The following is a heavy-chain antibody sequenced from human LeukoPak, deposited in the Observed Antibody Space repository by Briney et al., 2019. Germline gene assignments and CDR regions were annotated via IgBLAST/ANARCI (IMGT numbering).Heavy chain of an antibody. V-gene: IGHV4-4*07. Sequence: SETLSLTCTVSGGSISSYYWSWIRQPAGKGLEWIGRIYTSGSTNYNPSLKSRVTMSVDTSENQFSLKLSSVTAADTAVYYCARDLVIVVVPAAIETNWFDPWGQGTLVTVSS. CDR3: ARDLVIVVVPAAIETNWFDP. J-gene: IGHJ5*02. CDR2: IYTSGST. CDR1: GGSISSYY. D-gene: IGHD2-2*03.